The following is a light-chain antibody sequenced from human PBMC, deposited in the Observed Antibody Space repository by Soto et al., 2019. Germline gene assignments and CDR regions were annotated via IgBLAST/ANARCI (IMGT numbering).Light chain of an antibody. V-gene: IGKV3D-15*01. CDR1: ESVSTN. CDR3: QQYNSYS. CDR2: GAS. J-gene: IGKJ1*01. Sequence: EIVMTQSPATLSLSPGERATLSCRASESVSTNLAWYQQKAGQAPRLLIYGASTRAAGIPARFSGSGSGTEFTLTISSLQPDDFATYYCQQYNSYSFGQGTKVDIK.